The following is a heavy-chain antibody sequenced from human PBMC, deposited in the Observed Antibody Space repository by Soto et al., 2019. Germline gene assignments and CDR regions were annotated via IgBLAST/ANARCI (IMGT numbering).Heavy chain of an antibody. V-gene: IGHV4-30-4*01. CDR1: GGSISSGDYY. J-gene: IGHJ4*02. Sequence: SSETLSLTCTVCGGSISSGDYYWSWIRQPPGKGLEWIGYIYYSGSTYYNPSLKSRVTISVDTSKNQFSLKLSSVTAADTAVYYCARAMGDSSGYYGGEVDYWGQGTLVTVSS. CDR2: IYYSGST. D-gene: IGHD3-22*01. CDR3: ARAMGDSSGYYGGEVDY.